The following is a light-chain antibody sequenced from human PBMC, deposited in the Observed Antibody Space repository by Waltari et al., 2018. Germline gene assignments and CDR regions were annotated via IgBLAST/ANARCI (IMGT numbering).Light chain of an antibody. CDR2: DAS. J-gene: IGKJ4*01. Sequence: IGLTQSPATLSLSPGERATLSCRANKSASVYLAWYQQKPGQAPRLLIYDASKRATGIPARFSASGSGTDFTLKISRVEADDVGVYYCMQALQTPLTFGGGTKVEIK. V-gene: IGKV3-11*01. CDR3: MQALQTPLT. CDR1: KSASVY.